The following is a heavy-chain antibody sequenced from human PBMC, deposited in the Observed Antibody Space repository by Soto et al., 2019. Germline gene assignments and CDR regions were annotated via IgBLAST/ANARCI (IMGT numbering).Heavy chain of an antibody. Sequence: EVQLVESGGGLVQPGGSLKLSCAASGFTFSGSAMHWVRQASGKGLEWVGRIRSKANSYATAYAASVKGRFTISRDDSKNTAYLHMNSLKTEDTAVDYCTSRSSSGPGYYYGMDVWGQGTTVTVSS. J-gene: IGHJ6*02. V-gene: IGHV3-73*01. D-gene: IGHD6-13*01. CDR1: GFTFSGSA. CDR3: TSRSSSGPGYYYGMDV. CDR2: IRSKANSYAT.